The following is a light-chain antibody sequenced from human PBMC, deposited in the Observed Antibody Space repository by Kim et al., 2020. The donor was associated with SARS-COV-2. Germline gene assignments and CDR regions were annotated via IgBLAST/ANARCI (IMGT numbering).Light chain of an antibody. CDR2: LEGSGNY. J-gene: IGLJ1*01. CDR3: ETWDSNTHV. CDR1: SGHSNYT. Sequence: SAVKLTCTLSSGHSNYTIAWHQQQPGKAPQCLMKLEGSGNYNKGSGVPDRFSGSSSGADRYLTISNHQSEDEADYYCETWDSNTHVFGTGTKVTVL. V-gene: IGLV4-60*03.